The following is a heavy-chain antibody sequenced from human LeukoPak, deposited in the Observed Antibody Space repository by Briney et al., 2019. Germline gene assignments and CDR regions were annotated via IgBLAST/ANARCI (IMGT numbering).Heavy chain of an antibody. Sequence: PGGSLRLSCAASGFTLSSYSMNWVRQAPGKGLEWVSSISSSSSYMHSADSVKGRFTISRDNAKNSLYLQMNNLKAEDTAVYYCARGDLESTVTTFGYWGQGTLVTVSS. D-gene: IGHD4-17*01. J-gene: IGHJ4*02. CDR2: ISSSSSYM. CDR3: ARGDLESTVTTFGY. V-gene: IGHV3-21*01. CDR1: GFTLSSYS.